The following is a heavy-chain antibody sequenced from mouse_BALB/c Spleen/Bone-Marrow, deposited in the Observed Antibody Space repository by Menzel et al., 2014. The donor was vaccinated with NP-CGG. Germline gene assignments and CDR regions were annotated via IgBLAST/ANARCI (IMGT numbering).Heavy chain of an antibody. Sequence: QIQLQQSGAELVKPGASVKLSCKASGYTFTSYYMYWVKQRPGQGLEWIGGINPSNGGTNFNEKFKSKATLTVDKSSSTAYMRLSSLTSEDSAVYYCTRGDDYDEEVAYWGQGTLVTVSA. V-gene: IGHV1S81*02. D-gene: IGHD2-4*01. J-gene: IGHJ3*01. CDR1: GYTFTSYY. CDR3: TRGDDYDEEVAY. CDR2: INPSNGGT.